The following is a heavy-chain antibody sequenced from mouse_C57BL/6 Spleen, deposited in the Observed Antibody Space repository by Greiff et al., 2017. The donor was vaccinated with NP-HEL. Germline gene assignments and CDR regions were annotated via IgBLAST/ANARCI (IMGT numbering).Heavy chain of an antibody. CDR2: ISSGGSYT. J-gene: IGHJ4*01. D-gene: IGHD1-1*01. Sequence: EVHLVESGGDLVKPGGSLKLSCAASGFTFSSYGMSWVRQTPDKRLEWVATISSGGSYTYYPDSVKGRFTISRDNAKNTLYLQMSSLKSEDTAMYYCASPSGSTSYAMDYWGQGTSVTVSS. CDR3: ASPSGSTSYAMDY. V-gene: IGHV5-6*01. CDR1: GFTFSSYG.